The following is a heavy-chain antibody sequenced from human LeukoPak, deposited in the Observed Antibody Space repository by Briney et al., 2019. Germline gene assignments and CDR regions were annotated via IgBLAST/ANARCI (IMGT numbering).Heavy chain of an antibody. Sequence: GGSLRLSCAASGFTFSGSAMHWARQASGKGLEWVGRIRSKANSYATAYAASVKGRFTISRDDSKNTAYLQMNSLKTEDTAVYYCTRRQQWLAFDYWGQGTLVTVSS. J-gene: IGHJ4*02. V-gene: IGHV3-73*01. D-gene: IGHD6-19*01. CDR3: TRRQQWLAFDY. CDR1: GFTFSGSA. CDR2: IRSKANSYAT.